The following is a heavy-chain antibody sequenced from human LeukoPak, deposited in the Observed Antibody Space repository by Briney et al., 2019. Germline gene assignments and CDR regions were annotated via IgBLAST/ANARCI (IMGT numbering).Heavy chain of an antibody. D-gene: IGHD3-3*02. CDR3: AREGSERPHFWSGYHDAFDI. CDR2: IYYSGST. V-gene: IGHV4-30-4*08. CDR1: GGSISSGDYY. J-gene: IGHJ3*02. Sequence: PSQTLSLTCTVSGGSISSGDYYWSWIRQPPGKGLEWIGYIYYSGSTYYNPSLKSRVTISVDTSKNQFSLKLSSVTAADTAVYYCAREGSERPHFWSGYHDAFDIWGQGTMVTVSS.